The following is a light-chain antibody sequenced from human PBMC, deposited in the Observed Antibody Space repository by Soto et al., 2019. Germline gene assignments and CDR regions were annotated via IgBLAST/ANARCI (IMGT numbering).Light chain of an antibody. V-gene: IGLV1-40*01. CDR3: QSYDNTLSSSQVV. CDR1: SSNIGTGYD. Sequence: QSMLTQPPSVSGAPGQTVTISCTGSSSNIGTGYDVHWYQQLPGTAPKLLIYGNNNRPSGVPDRFSGSKSGTSASLAITGLQTEDEADYYCQSYDNTLSSSQVVFGGGTKLTVL. CDR2: GNN. J-gene: IGLJ2*01.